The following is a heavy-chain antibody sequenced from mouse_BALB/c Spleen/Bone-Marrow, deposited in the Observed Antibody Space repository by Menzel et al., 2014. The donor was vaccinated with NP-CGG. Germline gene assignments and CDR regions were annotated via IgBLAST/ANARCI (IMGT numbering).Heavy chain of an antibody. CDR1: GFDFRTYW. Sequence: EVMLVESGGGLVQPGGFLKLSCAASGFDFRTYWMGWVRQAPGKGLEWIGEINPDSKTKNYAPSLKDKFIISRDNAKNTLYLQMSKVRSEDTALYYCARMGYYGWLAYWGQGTLVTVSA. D-gene: IGHD1-1*01. CDR2: INPDSKTK. CDR3: ARMGYYGWLAY. V-gene: IGHV4-1*02. J-gene: IGHJ3*01.